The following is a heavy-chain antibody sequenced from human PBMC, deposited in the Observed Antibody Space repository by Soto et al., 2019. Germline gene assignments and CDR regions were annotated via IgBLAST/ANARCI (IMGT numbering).Heavy chain of an antibody. D-gene: IGHD3-3*01. V-gene: IGHV4-34*01. CDR3: EIGLFPGNWFHX. CDR2: INHSGST. J-gene: IGHJ5*01. Sequence: TLSLTSAVYGGSFSGYYWNWIRQPPGKVLEWIWEINHSGSTNYNPSLKSRVTISIDTSKNQFSLRLSSVTAADTAVYYCEIGLFPGNWFHXWGQATPVTVSX. CDR1: GGSFSGYY.